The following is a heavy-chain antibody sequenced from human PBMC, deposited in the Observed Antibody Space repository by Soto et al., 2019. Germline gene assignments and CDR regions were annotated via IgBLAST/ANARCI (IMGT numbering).Heavy chain of an antibody. D-gene: IGHD5-12*01. V-gene: IGHV3-74*01. Sequence: HPGGSLRLSCAASGFTFSSYWMHWVRQAPGKGLVWVSRINSDGSSTSYADSVKGRFTISRDNAKNTLYLQMNSLRAEDTAVYYCAKDMRTYSGYAFDYWGQGTLVTVSS. CDR2: INSDGSST. J-gene: IGHJ4*02. CDR1: GFTFSSYW. CDR3: AKDMRTYSGYAFDY.